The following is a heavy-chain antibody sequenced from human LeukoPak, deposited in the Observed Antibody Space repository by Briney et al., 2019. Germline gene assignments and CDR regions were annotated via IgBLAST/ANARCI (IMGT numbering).Heavy chain of an antibody. Sequence: SVTVSCKASGGTFSSYAISWVRQAPGQGLEWMGGIIPIFGTANYAQKFQGRITITADESTSTAYMELSSLRSEDTAVYYCARDAGARLTGTPIWGQGTLVTVSS. CDR2: IIPIFGTA. CDR1: GGTFSSYA. J-gene: IGHJ4*02. V-gene: IGHV1-69*13. D-gene: IGHD1-20*01. CDR3: ARDAGARLTGTPI.